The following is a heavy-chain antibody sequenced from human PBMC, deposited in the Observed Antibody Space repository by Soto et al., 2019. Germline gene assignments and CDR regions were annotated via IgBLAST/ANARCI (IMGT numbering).Heavy chain of an antibody. CDR1: GFTFSSYA. J-gene: IGHJ3*02. CDR2: ISGSGGST. CDR3: AKGNSWSPALVLDI. V-gene: IGHV3-23*01. Sequence: EVQLLESGGGLVQPGGSLRLSCAASGFTFSSYAMNWVRQAPGKGLEWVSAISGSGGSTYYADSVKGRFTISRDSSKNTLYLQTNSLRAEDTAVYYCAKGNSWSPALVLDIWGQGTMVTVSS. D-gene: IGHD1-7*01.